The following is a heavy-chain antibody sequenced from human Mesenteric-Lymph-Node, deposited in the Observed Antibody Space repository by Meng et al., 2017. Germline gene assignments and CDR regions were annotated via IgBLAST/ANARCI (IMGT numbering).Heavy chain of an antibody. CDR1: GFTFSRSW. D-gene: IGHD2-15*01. CDR3: ATVAVVLGNDAFDI. CDR2: VKQDGSHR. V-gene: IGHV3-7*01. J-gene: IGHJ3*02. Sequence: GESLKISCTASGFTFSRSWMSWVRQAPGKGLEWLINVKQDGSHRYYVDSVKGRFTISRDNAKASVYLQMSSLRAEDTAVYYCATVAVVLGNDAFDIWGQGTMVTVSS.